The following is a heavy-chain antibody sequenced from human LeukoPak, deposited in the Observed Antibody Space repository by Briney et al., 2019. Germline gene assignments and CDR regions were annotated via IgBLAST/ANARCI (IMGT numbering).Heavy chain of an antibody. CDR2: ISAYNGNT. Sequence: ASVKVSCKASGYTFTSYGISWVRQAPGQGLEWMGWISAYNGNTNYAQKLLGRVTMTTDTSTSTAYMELRSLRSDDTAVCYCARDPYGSGSYYNSLFEYWGQGTLVTVSS. V-gene: IGHV1-18*04. CDR1: GYTFTSYG. D-gene: IGHD3-10*01. CDR3: ARDPYGSGSYYNSLFEY. J-gene: IGHJ4*02.